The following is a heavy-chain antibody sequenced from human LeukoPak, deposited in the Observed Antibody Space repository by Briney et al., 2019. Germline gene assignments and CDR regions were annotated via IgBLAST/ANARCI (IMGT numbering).Heavy chain of an antibody. CDR1: GGSISSYY. Sequence: PSETLSLTCTVSGGSISSYYWSWIRQPPGKGLEWIGYIYYSGSTNYNPSLKSRVTISVDTSKNQFSLKLSSVTAADTAVYYCARTLIATLYYDSSGYYRAFDIWGQGTMVTVSS. J-gene: IGHJ3*02. V-gene: IGHV4-59*01. D-gene: IGHD3-22*01. CDR2: IYYSGST. CDR3: ARTLIATLYYDSSGYYRAFDI.